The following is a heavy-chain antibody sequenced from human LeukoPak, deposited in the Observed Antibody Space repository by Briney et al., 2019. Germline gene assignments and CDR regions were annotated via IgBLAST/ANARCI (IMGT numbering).Heavy chain of an antibody. CDR1: GFSFSSYA. J-gene: IGHJ4*02. CDR2: ISGSGSST. Sequence: GGSLRLSCAASGFSFSSYALSWVRQAPGKGLEWVSSISGSGSSTYYADSVKGRFTISRDNSKNTLYLQMNGLRAEDTAVYYCAKDHSYEGFYYWGQGTLVTVSS. D-gene: IGHD5-12*01. CDR3: AKDHSYEGFYY. V-gene: IGHV3-23*01.